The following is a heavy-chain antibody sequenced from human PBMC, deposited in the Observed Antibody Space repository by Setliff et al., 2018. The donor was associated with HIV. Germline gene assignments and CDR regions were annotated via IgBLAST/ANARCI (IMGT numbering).Heavy chain of an antibody. J-gene: IGHJ4*02. CDR3: AQLGMVDDFDY. V-gene: IGHV4-34*01. CDR2: INHSGST. D-gene: IGHD1-1*01. CDR1: GGSFSDYY. Sequence: PSETLSLTCAVYGGSFSDYYWNWIRQPPGKGLEWIGEINHSGSTNYNPSLKSRVTISVDTSKNHFSLKLRSVTAADTAVYYCAQLGMVDDFDYWGQGTLVTVSS.